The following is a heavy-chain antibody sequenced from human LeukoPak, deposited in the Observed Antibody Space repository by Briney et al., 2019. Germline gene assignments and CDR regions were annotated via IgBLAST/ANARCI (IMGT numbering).Heavy chain of an antibody. CDR3: AKLGITMIGGV. Sequence: GGSLRLSCAASAFTFSNYWMHWVRQAPGKGLVWVSRINNDGSSTRYADSVKGRFTISRDNVKNTLYLQMNSLRAEDTAVYYCAKLGITMIGGVWGKGTTVTISS. CDR1: AFTFSNYW. CDR2: INNDGSST. D-gene: IGHD3-10*02. J-gene: IGHJ6*04. V-gene: IGHV3-74*01.